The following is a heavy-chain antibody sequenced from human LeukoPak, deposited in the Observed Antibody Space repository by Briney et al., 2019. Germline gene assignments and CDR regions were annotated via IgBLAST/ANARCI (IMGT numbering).Heavy chain of an antibody. CDR1: GYTFTSYG. V-gene: IGHV1-18*01. CDR3: ARGHLWLSYYYMEV. D-gene: IGHD5-18*01. J-gene: IGHJ6*03. CDR2: ISNYNGNT. Sequence: ASVKVSCKASGYTFTSYGISWVRQPPGQGLEWMGWISNYNGNTNYAQNLQGRVTMTTDTSTSTAYMELRSLRSDDTAVYYCARGHLWLSYYYMEVWGKGTTVTISS.